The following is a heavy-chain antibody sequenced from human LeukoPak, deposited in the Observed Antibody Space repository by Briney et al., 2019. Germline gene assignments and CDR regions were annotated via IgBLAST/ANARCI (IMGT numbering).Heavy chain of an antibody. V-gene: IGHV4-4*07. CDR1: GVSISSFY. D-gene: IGHD3-10*01. J-gene: IGHJ5*02. Sequence: SETLSLTCTVSGVSISSFYWSWIRQSAGKGLEWIGRISTNGSTDYNPSLKSRVTMSVDTSKKQFSLKLSSVTAADTAVYYCARGNGITMVRGADSGRNWFDPWGQGTLVTVSS. CDR2: ISTNGST. CDR3: ARGNGITMVRGADSGRNWFDP.